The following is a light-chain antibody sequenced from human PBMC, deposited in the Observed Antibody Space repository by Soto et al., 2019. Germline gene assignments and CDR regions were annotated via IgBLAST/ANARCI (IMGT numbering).Light chain of an antibody. V-gene: IGKV1-39*01. CDR1: QSISSY. J-gene: IGKJ2*01. Sequence: DIQMTQSPSSLSASVGDRVTITCRASQSISSYLNWYQQKPGKAPKLLMYAASSLHSGVPSRFSGSGSGTDFTLTISSLQPEDFATYYCQQSHTTPYTFGQGTKLEI. CDR2: AAS. CDR3: QQSHTTPYT.